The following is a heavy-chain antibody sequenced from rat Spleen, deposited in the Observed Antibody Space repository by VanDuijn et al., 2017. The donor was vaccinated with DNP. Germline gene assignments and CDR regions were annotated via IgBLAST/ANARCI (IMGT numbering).Heavy chain of an antibody. V-gene: IGHV2-77*01. Sequence: QVQMKETGPGLVQTTQTLSVTCTVSGFSLTSYGVHWVRQAPGKGLEWMGIIWGDGSTNYNSALKSRLSISRDTSKSQVFLTMNSLQTDDTAVYYCAVPSATTEGMDAWGQGTSVTVSS. J-gene: IGHJ4*01. CDR2: IWGDGST. CDR3: AVPSATTEGMDA. CDR1: GFSLTSYG. D-gene: IGHD1-11*01.